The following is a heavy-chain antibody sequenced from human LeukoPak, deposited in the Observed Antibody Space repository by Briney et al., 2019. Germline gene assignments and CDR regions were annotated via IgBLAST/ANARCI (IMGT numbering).Heavy chain of an antibody. CDR3: TRDFWSGYFKRDDDAFDI. V-gene: IGHV3-73*01. D-gene: IGHD3-3*01. Sequence: PGGSLRLSCAASGFTFSGSAMHCVRQASGKGLEWVGGIRSKANSYATAYAASVKGRFTISRDDSKNTAYLQMNSLKTEDTAVYYCTRDFWSGYFKRDDDAFDIWGQGTMVTVSS. CDR2: IRSKANSYAT. J-gene: IGHJ3*02. CDR1: GFTFSGSA.